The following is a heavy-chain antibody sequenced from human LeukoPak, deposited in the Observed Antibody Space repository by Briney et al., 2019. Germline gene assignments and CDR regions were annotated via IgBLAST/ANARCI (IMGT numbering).Heavy chain of an antibody. CDR2: IYYSGIT. CDR3: ARHQEGMVRGVLYYLDV. CDR1: GASISNSDRY. J-gene: IGHJ6*03. V-gene: IGHV4-39*01. D-gene: IGHD3-10*01. Sequence: PSETLSLTCTVSGASISNSDRYWGWIRQPPGKGLEWIGSIYYSGITYHNPSLKSRVTISVDTSNNQSSLKMSSVTAADTAVYFCARHQEGMVRGVLYYLDVWGKGTTVIISS.